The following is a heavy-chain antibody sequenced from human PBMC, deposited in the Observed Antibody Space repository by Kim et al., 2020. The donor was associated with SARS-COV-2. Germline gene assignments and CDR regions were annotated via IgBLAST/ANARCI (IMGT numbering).Heavy chain of an antibody. CDR2: SSSSSSYI. CDR3: ARDPELIVVVPAVGFDY. J-gene: IGHJ4*02. Sequence: GGSLRLSCAASGFTFSSYSMNWVRQAPGKGLEWVSSSSSSSSYIYYADSVKGRFTISRDNAKNSLYLQMNSLRAEDTAVYYCARDPELIVVVPAVGFDYWGQGTLVTVSS. V-gene: IGHV3-21*01. CDR1: GFTFSSYS. D-gene: IGHD2-2*01.